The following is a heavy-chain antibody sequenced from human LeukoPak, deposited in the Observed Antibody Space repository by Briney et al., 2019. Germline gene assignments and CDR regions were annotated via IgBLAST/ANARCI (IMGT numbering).Heavy chain of an antibody. CDR2: ISPSGAST. Sequence: ASVKVSCKASGYTFTSYYVHWVRQAPGQGLEWMGIISPSGASTSYAQKFQGRVTMTRDMSTSTVYMELSSLISEDTAVYYCARGSSRGPRDAFDFWGQGTMVTLSA. CDR1: GYTFTSYY. CDR3: ARGSSRGPRDAFDF. J-gene: IGHJ3*01. D-gene: IGHD2-15*01. V-gene: IGHV1-46*01.